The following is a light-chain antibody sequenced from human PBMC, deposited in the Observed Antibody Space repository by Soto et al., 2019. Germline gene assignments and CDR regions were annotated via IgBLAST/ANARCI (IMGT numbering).Light chain of an antibody. CDR2: NND. J-gene: IGLJ2*01. V-gene: IGLV1-44*01. CDR3: AAWDDSLNGRVV. Sequence: QAVVTQPPSASGTPGQRVTISCSGSSSNIGSNTVTWYQQLPGTAPKLLIYNNDQRPSGVPDRFSGSKSVTSASLAINGLQSEDEADYYSAAWDDSLNGRVVFGGGTKLTVL. CDR1: SSNIGSNT.